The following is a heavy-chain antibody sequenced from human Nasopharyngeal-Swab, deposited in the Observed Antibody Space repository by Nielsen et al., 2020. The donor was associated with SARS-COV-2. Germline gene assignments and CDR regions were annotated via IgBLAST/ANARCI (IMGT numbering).Heavy chain of an antibody. Sequence: GESLKISCEASGFNFSSYSMNWVRQAPGKGLEWVSSSSSSGSTIYYADSVKGRFTISRDNAKNSLYLQMNSLRAEDTAVYYCARGEVVAVRADAFDIWGQGTMVTVSS. CDR2: SSSSGSTI. J-gene: IGHJ3*02. CDR1: GFNFSSYS. CDR3: ARGEVVAVRADAFDI. D-gene: IGHD2-15*01. V-gene: IGHV3-48*04.